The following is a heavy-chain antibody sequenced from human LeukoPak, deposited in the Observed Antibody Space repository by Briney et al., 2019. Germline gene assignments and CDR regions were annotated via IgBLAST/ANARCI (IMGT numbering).Heavy chain of an antibody. CDR2: ISSSTARI. V-gene: IGHV3-11*04. CDR3: ARDSQIQYYDILTGHFASSLNFDY. J-gene: IGHJ4*02. D-gene: IGHD3-9*01. Sequence: GGSLRLSCAVSGFAFSDYHMSWMRQVPGKGLQWVSYISSSTARIYYADSVKGRFTISRDNAKDSLYLQMNSLRAEDTAVYYCARDSQIQYYDILTGHFASSLNFDYWGQGTLVTVSS. CDR1: GFAFSDYH.